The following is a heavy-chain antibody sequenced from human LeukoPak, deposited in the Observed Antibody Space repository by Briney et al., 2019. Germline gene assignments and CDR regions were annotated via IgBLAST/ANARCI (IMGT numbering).Heavy chain of an antibody. Sequence: PGGSLRLSCAASGFTFSDYYMNWIRQAPGKGLEWVSYISSSGSSIYYADSVKGRFTISRENAKNSLYLQMNSLRAEDTAVYYCAISSVVTEGTFDYWGQGTLVTVSS. CDR3: AISSVVTEGTFDY. V-gene: IGHV3-11*01. CDR2: ISSSGSSI. J-gene: IGHJ4*02. CDR1: GFTFSDYY. D-gene: IGHD4-23*01.